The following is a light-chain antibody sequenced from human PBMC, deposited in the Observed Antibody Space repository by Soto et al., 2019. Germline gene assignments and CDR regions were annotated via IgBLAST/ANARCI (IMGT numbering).Light chain of an antibody. CDR1: SSDVGSYNL. J-gene: IGLJ1*01. Sequence: QSALTQPASVSGSPGQSITISCTGTSSDVGSYNLVSWYQPHPGKAPKLMIYEGSKRPSGVSNRFSGSKSGNTASLTISGLQAEDEADYYCCSYAGSSTYVFGTGIKVTVL. CDR2: EGS. CDR3: CSYAGSSTYV. V-gene: IGLV2-23*01.